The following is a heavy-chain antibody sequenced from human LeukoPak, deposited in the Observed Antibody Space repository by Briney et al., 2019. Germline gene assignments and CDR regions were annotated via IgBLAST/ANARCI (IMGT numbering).Heavy chain of an antibody. CDR1: GFTFSDHY. D-gene: IGHD2-15*01. CDR3: ARTKGYCSGGSCYTHDASDI. V-gene: IGHV3-72*01. CDR2: TRNKANSYTT. Sequence: GGSLRLSCAASGFTFSDHYMDWVRQAPGKGLEWVGRTRNKANSYTTEYAASAKGRFTISRDDSKNSLYLQMNSLKTEDTAVYYCARTKGYCSGGSCYTHDASDIWGQGTMVTVSS. J-gene: IGHJ3*02.